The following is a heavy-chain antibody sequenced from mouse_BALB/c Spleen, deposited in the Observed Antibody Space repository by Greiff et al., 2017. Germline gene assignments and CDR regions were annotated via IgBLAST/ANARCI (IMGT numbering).Heavy chain of an antibody. CDR1: GFTFSNYW. D-gene: IGHD3-2*02. Sequence: EVKLEESGGGLVQPGGSMKLSCVASGFTFSNYWMNWVRQSPEKGLEWVAEIRLKSNNYATHYAESVKGRFTISRDDSKSSVYLQMNNLRAEDTGIYYCTRRLGDYYAMDYWGQGTSVTVSS. V-gene: IGHV6-6*02. J-gene: IGHJ4*01. CDR3: TRRLGDYYAMDY. CDR2: IRLKSNNYAT.